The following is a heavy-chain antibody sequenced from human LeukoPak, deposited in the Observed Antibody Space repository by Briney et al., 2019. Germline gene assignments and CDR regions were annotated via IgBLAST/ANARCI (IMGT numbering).Heavy chain of an antibody. V-gene: IGHV3-30*02. Sequence: GGSLRLSCAASGLTFTFCASGFHWVRQATGKGLEWVAFIQYDGSEKYYADSVKGRCTTSRENSKNTVYLQMNSLTGEDTAIYYCAGEGGTIEIGEFDYWGQGTLVTVSS. CDR1: GLTFTFCASG. J-gene: IGHJ4*02. CDR3: AGEGGTIEIGEFDY. D-gene: IGHD3-16*02. CDR2: IQYDGSEK.